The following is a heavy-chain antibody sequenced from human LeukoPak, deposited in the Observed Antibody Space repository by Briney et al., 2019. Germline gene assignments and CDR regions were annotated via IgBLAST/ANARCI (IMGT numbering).Heavy chain of an antibody. CDR1: GFTSSSYA. J-gene: IGHJ3*02. D-gene: IGHD1-26*01. V-gene: IGHV3-23*01. Sequence: GGSLRLSCAASGFTSSSYAMSWVRQAPGKGLEWVSGISDSGGNTYYADSVKGRFTVFRDNSKNTLYLQMNSLRVEDTAVYYCAKDLQWDQPYAFDIWGQGTTVTVSS. CDR3: AKDLQWDQPYAFDI. CDR2: ISDSGGNT.